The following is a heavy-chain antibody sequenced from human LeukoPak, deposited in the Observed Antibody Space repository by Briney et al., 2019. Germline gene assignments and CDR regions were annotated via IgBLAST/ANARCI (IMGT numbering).Heavy chain of an antibody. CDR2: ISYDGSNK. CDR1: GFTFSSYA. V-gene: IGHV3-30-3*01. CDR3: ARGASGREDYFDY. Sequence: AGGSLRLSCAASGFTFSSYAMHWVRQAPGKGLEWVAVISYDGSNKYYADSVKGRFTISRDNSKNTLYLQMNSLRAEDTAVYYCARGASGREDYFDYWGQGTLVTVSS. D-gene: IGHD3-3*01. J-gene: IGHJ4*02.